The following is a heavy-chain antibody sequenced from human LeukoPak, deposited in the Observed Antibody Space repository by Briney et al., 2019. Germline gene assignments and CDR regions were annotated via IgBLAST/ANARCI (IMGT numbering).Heavy chain of an antibody. D-gene: IGHD3-10*01. CDR1: GFTFDDYG. CDR3: ARGIDRGFGSGFDP. CDR2: INWNGGST. J-gene: IGHJ5*02. Sequence: GGSLRLSCAASGFTFDDYGMSWVRQAPGKGLEWVSGINWNGGSTGYADSVKGRFTISRDNAKNSLYLQMNSLRAEDTALYHCARGIDRGFGSGFDPWGQGTLVTVSS. V-gene: IGHV3-20*01.